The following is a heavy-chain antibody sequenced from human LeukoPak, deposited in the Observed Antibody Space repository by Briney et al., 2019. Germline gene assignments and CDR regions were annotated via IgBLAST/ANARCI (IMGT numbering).Heavy chain of an antibody. CDR3: ARDTETKMVREFDYYGMDV. CDR1: GFTFSTYS. Sequence: PGGSLRLSCAASGFTFSTYSMNWVRQAPGKGLEWVSYISSSSSTIYYADSVQGRFTLSRDNAKNSLYLQMNSLRADDTAVYYCARDTETKMVREFDYYGMDVWGQGTTVTVSS. J-gene: IGHJ6*02. V-gene: IGHV3-48*04. D-gene: IGHD3-10*01. CDR2: ISSSSSTI.